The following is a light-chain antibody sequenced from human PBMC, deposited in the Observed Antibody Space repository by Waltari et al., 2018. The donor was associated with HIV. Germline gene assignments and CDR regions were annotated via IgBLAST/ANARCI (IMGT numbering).Light chain of an antibody. V-gene: IGKV3-20*01. CDR1: RSVTSNY. J-gene: IGKJ3*01. Sequence: EIVLTQSPGTLSLSPGERATLSCRASRSVTSNYLAWYQHKTGQAPRLLMYDVSTRATGVPDRFSGSGSGTDFTLSITRLEPEDCAVYYCQQYGSTPFTFGPGTRVDMK. CDR3: QQYGSTPFT. CDR2: DVS.